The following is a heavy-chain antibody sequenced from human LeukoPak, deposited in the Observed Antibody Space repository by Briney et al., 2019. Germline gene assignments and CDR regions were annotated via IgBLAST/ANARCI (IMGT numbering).Heavy chain of an antibody. J-gene: IGHJ4*02. CDR2: ISSSGSTI. V-gene: IGHV3-11*01. D-gene: IGHD3-10*01. CDR1: GFTFSDYY. Sequence: KPGGSLRLSCAASGFTFSDYYMSWIRQAPGKGLEWVSYISSSGSTIYYADSVKGRFTISRDNSKNTLYLQMNSLRAEDTAVYYCAKPMVRGVMWHYWGQGTLVTVSS. CDR3: AKPMVRGVMWHY.